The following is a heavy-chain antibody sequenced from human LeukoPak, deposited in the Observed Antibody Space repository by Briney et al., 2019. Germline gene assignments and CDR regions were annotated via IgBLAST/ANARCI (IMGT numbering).Heavy chain of an antibody. Sequence: PGGSLRLSCAASGFTFSTYAITWVRQGPGKGLEWVSAIRPDGDRTYYANSVRGRFTISRDNAKNSLYLQMNSLRAEDTAVYYCARGGGYYDSSGYLALHYWGQGTLVTVSS. CDR3: ARGGGYYDSSGYLALHY. V-gene: IGHV3-23*01. CDR1: GFTFSTYA. CDR2: IRPDGDRT. D-gene: IGHD3-22*01. J-gene: IGHJ4*02.